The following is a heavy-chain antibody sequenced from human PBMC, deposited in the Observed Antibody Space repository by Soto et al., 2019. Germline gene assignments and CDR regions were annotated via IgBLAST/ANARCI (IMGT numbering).Heavy chain of an antibody. CDR1: GFTFNRHG. V-gene: IGHV3-33*01. J-gene: IGHJ3*02. D-gene: IGHD3-10*01. CDR2: IWYDGSKK. CDR3: ARDRLTSRPGMDAFDI. Sequence: QVQLVESGGGVVQPGRSLRLSCTASGFTFNRHGMHWVRQAPAKGLEWVAVIWYDGSKKYYADSVEGRFTISRDNSRNTLYLQTDSIRAEDTAVYYCARDRLTSRPGMDAFDIWGQGTMVTVSS.